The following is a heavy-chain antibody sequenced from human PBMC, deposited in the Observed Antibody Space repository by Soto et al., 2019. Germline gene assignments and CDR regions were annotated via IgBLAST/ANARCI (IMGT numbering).Heavy chain of an antibody. CDR3: ARAYYDFWSGYYPYYYYGMDV. D-gene: IGHD3-3*01. Sequence: QVQLVQSGAEVKKPGASVKVSCKASGYTFTSYGISWVRQAPGQGLEWMGWISAYNGNTNYAQKLQGRVTMTTDTSTSRAYMELRSLRSDDTAVYYCARAYYDFWSGYYPYYYYGMDVWGQGTTVTVSS. CDR2: ISAYNGNT. V-gene: IGHV1-18*01. J-gene: IGHJ6*02. CDR1: GYTFTSYG.